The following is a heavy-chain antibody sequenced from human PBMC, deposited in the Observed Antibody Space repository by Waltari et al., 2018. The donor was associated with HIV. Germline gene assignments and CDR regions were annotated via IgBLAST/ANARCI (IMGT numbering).Heavy chain of an antibody. Sequence: QVRLVESGGGVVPPGGSLRLSCAASGFPFSGSGIHWVRQAPGKGREWVAFIRHDDSNRYYRDSVKGRFTISRDNSKNTVDLQMNNLKAEDTAVYYCGKDSNYFYDSTGYYCDFWGQGTLVTVSS. D-gene: IGHD3-3*01. CDR3: GKDSNYFYDSTGYYCDF. J-gene: IGHJ4*02. CDR2: IRHDDSNR. V-gene: IGHV3-30*02. CDR1: GFPFSGSG.